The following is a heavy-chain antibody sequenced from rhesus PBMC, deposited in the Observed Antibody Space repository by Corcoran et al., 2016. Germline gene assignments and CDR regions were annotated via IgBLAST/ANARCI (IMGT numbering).Heavy chain of an antibody. Sequence: QVQLQESGPAVVKPSETLSLTCAVSGGSISSSNWWSWIRQSPGKGVEWIGGMYGGSGKTECNPTLSTRGTISKDTSQNLSSLKLSSVNAADTAVYYWARQGRYYSGSFYYWGQGVLVTVSS. CDR3: ARQGRYYSGSFYY. CDR1: GGSISSSNW. V-gene: IGHV4-93*02. CDR2: MYGGSGKT. D-gene: IGHD3-16*01. J-gene: IGHJ4*01.